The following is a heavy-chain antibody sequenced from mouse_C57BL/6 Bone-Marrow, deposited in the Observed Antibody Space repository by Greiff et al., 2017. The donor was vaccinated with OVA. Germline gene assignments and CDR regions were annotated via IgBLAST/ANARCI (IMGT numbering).Heavy chain of an antibody. CDR2: IDPENGDT. CDR3: TTYPLTLYYFDY. J-gene: IGHJ2*01. V-gene: IGHV14-4*01. D-gene: IGHD4-1*01. Sequence: EVQLVESGAELVRPGASVKLSCTASGFNIKDDYMHWVKQRPEQGLEWIGWIDPENGDTEYASKFQGKATITADTSSNTTYLQLSSLTSEDTAVYYCTTYPLTLYYFDYWGQGTTLTVSS. CDR1: GFNIKDDY.